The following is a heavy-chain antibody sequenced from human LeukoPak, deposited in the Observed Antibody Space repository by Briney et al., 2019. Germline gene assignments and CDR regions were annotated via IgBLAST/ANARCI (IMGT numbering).Heavy chain of an antibody. CDR3: ARAYYYGSGSFHSPLLAYYFDY. J-gene: IGHJ4*02. D-gene: IGHD3-10*01. CDR2: IYHSGST. V-gene: IGHV4-38-2*02. CDR1: GYSISSGYY. Sequence: TSETLSLTCTVSGYSISSGYYWGWIRQPPGQGLEWIGSIYHSGSTYYNPSLKSRVTISVDTSKNQFSLKLSSVTAADTAVYYCARAYYYGSGSFHSPLLAYYFDYWGQGTLVTVSS.